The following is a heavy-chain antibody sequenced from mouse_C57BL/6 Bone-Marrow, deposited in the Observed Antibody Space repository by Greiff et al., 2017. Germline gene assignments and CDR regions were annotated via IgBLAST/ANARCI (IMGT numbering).Heavy chain of an antibody. J-gene: IGHJ1*03. D-gene: IGHD1-1*01. CDR3: AGYSSYWYFDV. CDR1: GYTFTSYW. CDR2: IHPNSGST. Sequence: QVHVMQPGAELVKPGASVKLSCKASGYTFTSYWMHWVKQRPGQGLEWIGLIHPNSGSTNYNEKFKSKATLTVDKSSSTAYMQLSSLTSEDSAVYYCAGYSSYWYFDVWGTGTTVTVSS. V-gene: IGHV1-64*01.